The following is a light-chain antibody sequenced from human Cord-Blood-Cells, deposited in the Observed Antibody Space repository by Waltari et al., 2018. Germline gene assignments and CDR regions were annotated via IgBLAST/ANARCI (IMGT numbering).Light chain of an antibody. CDR1: SSDVGSYNL. V-gene: IGLV2-23*01. CDR3: CSYAGSSTFYV. Sequence: QSALPQPASVSGSPGQSLTISCTGTSSDVGSYNLVSWYQQHPGKAPKPMIYEGSKRPSGVSNRFSGSKSGNTASLTISGLQAEDEADYYCCSYAGSSTFYVFGTGTKVTVL. CDR2: EGS. J-gene: IGLJ1*01.